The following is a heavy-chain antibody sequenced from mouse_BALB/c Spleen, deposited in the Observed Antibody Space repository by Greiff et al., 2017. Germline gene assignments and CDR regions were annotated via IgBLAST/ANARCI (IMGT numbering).Heavy chain of an antibody. D-gene: IGHD2-10*02. CDR1: GYTFTSYW. Sequence: DLVTPGASVKLSCKASGYTFTSYWINWIKQRPGQGLEWIGRIAPGSGSTYYNEMFKGKATLTVDTSSSTAYIQLSSLSSEDSAVYFCARGYDAMDYWGQGTSVTVSS. CDR3: ARGYDAMDY. V-gene: IGHV1S41*01. J-gene: IGHJ4*01. CDR2: IAPGSGST.